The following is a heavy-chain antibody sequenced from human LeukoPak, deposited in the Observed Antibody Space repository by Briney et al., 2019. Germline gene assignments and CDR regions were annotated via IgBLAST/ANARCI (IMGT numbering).Heavy chain of an antibody. CDR1: GFTFSSYA. D-gene: IGHD4-23*01. CDR3: ARDYGGIPPDWYYDL. V-gene: IGHV3-30-3*01. J-gene: IGHJ2*01. Sequence: GRSLRLSCAASGFTFSSYAMHWVRQAPGKGLEWVAVISYDGSNKYYADSVKGRFTISRDNSKNTLYLQMNSLRAEDTAVYYCARDYGGIPPDWYYDLWGRGTLVTVSS. CDR2: ISYDGSNK.